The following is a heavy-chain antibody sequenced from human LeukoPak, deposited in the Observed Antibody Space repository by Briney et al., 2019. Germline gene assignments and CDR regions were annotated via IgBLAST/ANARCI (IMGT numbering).Heavy chain of an antibody. CDR3: AKDSSGGLWFGEFHYYFDY. CDR2: ISSSSGYI. D-gene: IGHD3-10*01. J-gene: IGHJ4*02. CDR1: GFSFSSYA. V-gene: IGHV3-21*01. Sequence: GGSLRLSCAVSGFSFSSYAMNWVRQAPGTGLEWVSSISSSSGYIYYTDSVKGRFTISRDNAKNSLYLQMNSLRAEDTAVYYCAKDSSGGLWFGEFHYYFDYWGQGILVTVSS.